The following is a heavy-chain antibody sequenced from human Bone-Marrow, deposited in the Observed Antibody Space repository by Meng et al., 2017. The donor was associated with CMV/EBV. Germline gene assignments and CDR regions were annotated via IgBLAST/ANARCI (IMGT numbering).Heavy chain of an antibody. CDR3: ARELGSPPYQLLFGVGYYFDY. CDR2: ISYDGSNK. V-gene: IGHV3-30-3*01. J-gene: IGHJ4*02. CDR1: GFTFSSYA. Sequence: GESLKISCAASGFTFSSYAMHWVRQAPGKGLEWVAVISYDGSNKYYADSVKGRFTISRDNSKNTLYLQMNSLRAEDTAVYYCARELGSPPYQLLFGVGYYFDYWGQGTLVTVSS. D-gene: IGHD2-2*01.